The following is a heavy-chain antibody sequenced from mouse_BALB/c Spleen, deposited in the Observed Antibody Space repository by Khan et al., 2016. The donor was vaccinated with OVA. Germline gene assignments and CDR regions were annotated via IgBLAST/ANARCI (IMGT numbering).Heavy chain of an antibody. D-gene: IGHD2-4*01. J-gene: IGHJ3*01. CDR2: IWSGGIT. CDR3: ARNYDYDEGSAY. Sequence: QVQLKESGPGLVQPSQSLSITCTVSGFSLTRYGVHWVRPSPGKGLEWLGVIWSGGITDYSAAFISRLSISKDNSKSQVFFKMNSLQANDTAIDYWARNYDYDEGSAYWGKGTLGTVSA. V-gene: IGHV2-2*02. CDR1: GFSLTRYG.